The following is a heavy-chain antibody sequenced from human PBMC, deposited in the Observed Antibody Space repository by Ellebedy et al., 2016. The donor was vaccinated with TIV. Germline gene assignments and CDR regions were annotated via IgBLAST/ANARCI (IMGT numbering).Heavy chain of an antibody. Sequence: GGSLRLXCAASGFNFKKYGMHWVRQAPGKGLEWVGLVSYLGTYQNYAESVEGRFTISRDNTNNILYLQMNSLRREDTAVYYCARDGRKEHDPYYLGMDVWGPGATVTVSS. CDR1: GFNFKKYG. CDR2: VSYLGTYQ. V-gene: IGHV3-30*03. J-gene: IGHJ6*02. D-gene: IGHD1-26*01. CDR3: ARDGRKEHDPYYLGMDV.